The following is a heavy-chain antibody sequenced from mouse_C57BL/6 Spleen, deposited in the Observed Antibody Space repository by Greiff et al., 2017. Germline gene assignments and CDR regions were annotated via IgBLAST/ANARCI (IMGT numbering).Heavy chain of an antibody. V-gene: IGHV3-6*01. Sequence: VQLKESGPGLVKPSQSLSLTCSVTGYSITSGYYWNWIRQFPGNKLEWMGYISYDGSNNYNPSLKNRISITRDTSKNQFFLKLNSVTTEDTATYYCARAYGYDWYFDVWGTGTTVTVSS. J-gene: IGHJ1*03. CDR3: ARAYGYDWYFDV. CDR2: ISYDGSN. D-gene: IGHD2-2*01. CDR1: GYSITSGYY.